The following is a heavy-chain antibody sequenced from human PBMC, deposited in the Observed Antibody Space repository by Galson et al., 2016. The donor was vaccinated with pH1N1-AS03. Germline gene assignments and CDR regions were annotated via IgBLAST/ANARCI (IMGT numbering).Heavy chain of an antibody. D-gene: IGHD3/OR15-3a*01. J-gene: IGHJ3*02. V-gene: IGHV3-30*14. CDR2: LSYDDTYK. CDR3: ARRLQKPSQLWLLAPFDI. CDR1: GFTLTNLP. Sequence: SLRLSCAASGFTLTNLPLHWVRQAPGKGLEWVAVLSYDDTYKYYAESVKGRFSIFRDMSDNTLYLQMGSLRPEDTAIYFCARRLQKPSQLWLLAPFDIWGQGTMVSVSS.